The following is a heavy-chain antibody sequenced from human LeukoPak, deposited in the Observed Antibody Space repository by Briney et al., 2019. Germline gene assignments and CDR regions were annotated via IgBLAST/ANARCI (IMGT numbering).Heavy chain of an antibody. Sequence: GGSLTLSCASSGFTFISYAMSWVRQAPGKGLEWVSAISGSGGSTYYADCVKGRFTISRDNSKNTLYLQMNSLRAEDTAVYYCAKALLITMIVVVTPSDYWGQGTLVTVSS. J-gene: IGHJ4*02. CDR1: GFTFISYA. D-gene: IGHD3-22*01. CDR3: AKALLITMIVVVTPSDY. V-gene: IGHV3-23*01. CDR2: ISGSGGST.